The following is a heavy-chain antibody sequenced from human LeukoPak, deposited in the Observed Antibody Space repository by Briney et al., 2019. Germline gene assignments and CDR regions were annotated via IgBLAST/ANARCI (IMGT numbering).Heavy chain of an antibody. CDR1: GFTFNSYA. D-gene: IGHD3-10*01. CDR2: ISGSGGST. J-gene: IGHJ5*02. CDR3: AKDWILWFGELVQSPWFDP. V-gene: IGHV3-23*01. Sequence: PGGSLRLSCAASGFTFNSYAMSWVRQTPGKGLEWVSAISGSGGSTYYADSVKGRFTISRDNSKNTLYLQMNSLRAEDTAVYYCAKDWILWFGELVQSPWFDPWGQGTLVTVSS.